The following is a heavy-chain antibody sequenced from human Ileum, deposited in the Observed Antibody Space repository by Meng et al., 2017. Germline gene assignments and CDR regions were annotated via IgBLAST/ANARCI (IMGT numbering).Heavy chain of an antibody. CDR2: IDWNGDST. Sequence: GESLKISCAASGFTFEDYGMGWVRHVPGRGLEWVAGIDWNGDSTGYATSVEGRFTITRDNAKNSLYLHMNSLRAEDTALYYCARGAFTYYYGMEVWGLGTTVTVSS. J-gene: IGHJ6*02. D-gene: IGHD3-10*01. V-gene: IGHV3-20*04. CDR1: GFTFEDYG. CDR3: ARGAFTYYYGMEV.